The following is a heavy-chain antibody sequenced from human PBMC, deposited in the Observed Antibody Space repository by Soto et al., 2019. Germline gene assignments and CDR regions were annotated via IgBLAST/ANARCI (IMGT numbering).Heavy chain of an antibody. V-gene: IGHV3-23*01. Sequence: EVQLLESGGGLVQPGGSLRLSCAASGVTFSSYAMSWVRQAPGKGLEWVSAISGSGGSTYYADSVKVRFTISRDNSKITLYLQMNSLIAEDTAVYYCAKSVAAAEYYFEYRGPVTLLTISS. CDR1: GVTFSSYA. CDR2: ISGSGGST. D-gene: IGHD6-13*01. J-gene: IGHJ4*02. CDR3: AKSVAAAEYYFEY.